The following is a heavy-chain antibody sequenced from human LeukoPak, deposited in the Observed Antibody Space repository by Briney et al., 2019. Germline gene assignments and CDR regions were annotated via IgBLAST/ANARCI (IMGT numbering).Heavy chain of an antibody. V-gene: IGHV4-4*07. J-gene: IGHJ4*02. Sequence: ETLSLTCTVSGGSISSYYWSWIRQPAGKGLEWIGRIYTSGSTNYNPSLKSRVTMPVDTSKNQFSLKLSSVTAADTAVYYCARGMYYYGSGVYHFDYWGQGTLVTVSS. CDR2: IYTSGST. D-gene: IGHD3-10*01. CDR3: ARGMYYYGSGVYHFDY. CDR1: GGSISSYY.